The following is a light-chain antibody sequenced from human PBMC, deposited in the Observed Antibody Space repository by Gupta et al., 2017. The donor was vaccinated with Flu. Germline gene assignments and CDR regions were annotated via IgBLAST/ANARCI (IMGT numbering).Light chain of an antibody. CDR3: QQYYNSPLT. CDR2: DAS. CDR1: QSVSSSY. J-gene: IGKJ4*01. Sequence: GTRSLSPGERATLSCRASQSVSSSYLAWYQQKPGQAPRLLIYDASSRATDVPDRFSGSGSGTDFTLTISSLEPEDFAVYYCQQYYNSPLTFGGGTKVEIK. V-gene: IGKV3-20*01.